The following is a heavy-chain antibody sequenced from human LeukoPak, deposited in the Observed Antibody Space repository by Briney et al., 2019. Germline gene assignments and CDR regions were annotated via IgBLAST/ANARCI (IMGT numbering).Heavy chain of an antibody. CDR1: GFTFSSYA. J-gene: IGHJ6*02. V-gene: IGHV3-23*01. D-gene: IGHD3-10*01. Sequence: GSLRLSCAASGFTFSSYAMSWVRQAPGKGLGWVSAFSGSGGSTYYADSVKGRFTISRDNSKNTLYLQMNSLRAEDTAVYYCAKAYYGSGRSLGNYYYGMDVWGQGTTVTVSS. CDR3: AKAYYGSGRSLGNYYYGMDV. CDR2: FSGSGGST.